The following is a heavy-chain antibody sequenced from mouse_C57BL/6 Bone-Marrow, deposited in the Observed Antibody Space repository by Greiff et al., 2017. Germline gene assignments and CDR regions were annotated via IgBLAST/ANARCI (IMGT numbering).Heavy chain of an antibody. Sequence: QVHVKQSGAELVKPGASVKMSCKASGYTFTTYPIEWMKQNHGKSLEWIGNFHPYNDDTKYNEKFKGKATLTVEKSSSTVYLELSRLTSDDSAVYYCARAGSSGYYYAMDYWGQGTSVTVSS. CDR1: GYTFTTYP. V-gene: IGHV1-47*01. CDR3: ARAGSSGYYYAMDY. CDR2: FHPYNDDT. J-gene: IGHJ4*01. D-gene: IGHD3-2*02.